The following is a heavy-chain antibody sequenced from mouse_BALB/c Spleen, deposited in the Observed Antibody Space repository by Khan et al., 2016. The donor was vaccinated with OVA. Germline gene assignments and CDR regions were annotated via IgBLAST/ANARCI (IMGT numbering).Heavy chain of an antibody. CDR2: IFPGSVST. D-gene: IGHD2-14*01. Sequence: QVQLQQSGGDLMKPGASVKISCKATGYTFSSYWIEWVKQRPGHGLEWSGQIFPGSVSTTYNEKFKGKATFTADKSSNTACMQLSSLTSEDSAVYYCARGGYGGFAYWGPGTLVTVSA. CDR1: GYTFSSYW. J-gene: IGHJ3*01. CDR3: ARGGYGGFAY. V-gene: IGHV1-9*01.